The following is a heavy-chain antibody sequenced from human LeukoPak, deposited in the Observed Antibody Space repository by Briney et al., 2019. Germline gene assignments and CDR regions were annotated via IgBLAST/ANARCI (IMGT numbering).Heavy chain of an antibody. V-gene: IGHV3-23*01. CDR3: AIDYGDYDNYFDY. CDR1: GFTFSSYA. D-gene: IGHD4-17*01. CDR2: ISGSGGST. J-gene: IGHJ4*02. Sequence: GGSLRLSCAVSGFTFSSYAMSWVRQAPGKGVEWVSAISGSGGSTYYADSVKGRFTISRDNSKNTLYLQMNSLRAEDTAVYYCAIDYGDYDNYFDYWGQGTLVTVSS.